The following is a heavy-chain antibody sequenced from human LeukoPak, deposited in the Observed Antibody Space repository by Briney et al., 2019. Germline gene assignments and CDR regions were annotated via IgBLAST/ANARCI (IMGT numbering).Heavy chain of an antibody. D-gene: IGHD3-9*01. V-gene: IGHV3-72*01. J-gene: IGHJ3*02. CDR1: GFTFSEHY. Sequence: GGSLRLSCAASGFTFSEHYMDWVRQAPGKGLEWVGRIRNKANRYTTEYAASVKGRFTISRDDPKNSVYLQVNSLKTEDTAVYYCATSNYDILTGYRRDAFDIWGQGTVVTVSS. CDR3: ATSNYDILTGYRRDAFDI. CDR2: IRNKANRYTT.